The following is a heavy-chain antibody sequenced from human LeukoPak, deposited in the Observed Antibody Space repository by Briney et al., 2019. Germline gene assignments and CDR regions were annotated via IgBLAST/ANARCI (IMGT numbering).Heavy chain of an antibody. D-gene: IGHD3-22*01. Sequence: GGSLRLSWAASGFTFRSYGMSWVGQAPGKGREGVANIRQDGTQKYYVDSVKGRFTISRDNAENSLYLQMNSLRAEDTAVYYCARVVYYDSSGYYLPNWFDPWGQGTLVTVSS. CDR1: GFTFRSYG. J-gene: IGHJ5*02. V-gene: IGHV3-7*01. CDR2: IRQDGTQK. CDR3: ARVVYYDSSGYYLPNWFDP.